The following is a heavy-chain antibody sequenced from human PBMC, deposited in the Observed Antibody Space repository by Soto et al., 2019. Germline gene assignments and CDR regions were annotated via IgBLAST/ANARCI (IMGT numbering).Heavy chain of an antibody. D-gene: IGHD6-6*01. CDR1: GFTFSSYA. Sequence: GGSLRLSCAASGFTFSSYAMSWVRQAPGKGLEWVSSISSSSSYIYYADSVKGRFTISRDNAKNSLYLQMNSLRAEDTAVYYCARVGRSSSSGIDYWGQGTLVTVSS. CDR3: ARVGRSSSSGIDY. CDR2: ISSSSSYI. J-gene: IGHJ4*02. V-gene: IGHV3-21*01.